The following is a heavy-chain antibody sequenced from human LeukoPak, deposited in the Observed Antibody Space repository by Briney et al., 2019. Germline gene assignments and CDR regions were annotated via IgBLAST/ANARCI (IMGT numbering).Heavy chain of an antibody. V-gene: IGHV3-9*01. J-gene: IGHJ5*02. CDR3: AKDGLGDFWSGYPNWFDP. D-gene: IGHD3-3*01. CDR1: GFTFSSYN. CDR2: ISWNSGSI. Sequence: GGSLRLSCVASGFTFSSYNMNWVRQAPGKGLEWVSGISWNSGSIGYADSVKGRFTISRDNAKNSLYLQMNSLRAEDTALYYCAKDGLGDFWSGYPNWFDPWGQGTLVTVSS.